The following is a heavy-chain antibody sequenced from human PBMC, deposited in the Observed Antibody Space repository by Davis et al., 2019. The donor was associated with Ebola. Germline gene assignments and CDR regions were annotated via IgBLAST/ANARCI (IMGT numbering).Heavy chain of an antibody. D-gene: IGHD3-22*01. J-gene: IGHJ4*02. Sequence: SVKVSCKASGGTFSSYAISWVRQAPGQGLEWMGGIIPIFGTANYAQKFQGRVTITADKSTSTDYMELSSLRSEDTAVYYCASRIADYYDSSGYPPRYWGQGTLVTVSS. CDR3: ASRIADYYDSSGYPPRY. CDR2: IIPIFGTA. V-gene: IGHV1-69*06. CDR1: GGTFSSYA.